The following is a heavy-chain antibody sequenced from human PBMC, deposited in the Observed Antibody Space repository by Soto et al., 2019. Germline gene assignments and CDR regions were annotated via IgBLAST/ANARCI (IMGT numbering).Heavy chain of an antibody. CDR2: IYYSGST. CDR1: GGSISSSSYY. CDR3: ARHGDGYNLVSGY. D-gene: IGHD5-12*01. Sequence: KQSQTLSLTCTVSGGSISSSSYYWGWIRQPPGKGLEWIGRIYYSGSTYYNPSLKSRVTISVDTSKNQFSLKLSSVTAADTAVYYCARHGDGYNLVSGYWGQGTLVTVSS. J-gene: IGHJ4*02. V-gene: IGHV4-39*01.